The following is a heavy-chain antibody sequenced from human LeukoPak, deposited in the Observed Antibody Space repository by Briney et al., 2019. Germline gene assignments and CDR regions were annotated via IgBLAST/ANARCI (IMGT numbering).Heavy chain of an antibody. CDR2: ISGSGGST. Sequence: PGGSLRLSCAASGFTFSSYAMSWVRQAPGKGLEWVSAISGSGGSTYYADSVKGRFTISRDNSKNTLYLQMNSLRAEDTAVYYCAKGTNYYGSGSYYPPYYGMDVWGQGTTVTVSS. J-gene: IGHJ6*02. CDR3: AKGTNYYGSGSYYPPYYGMDV. CDR1: GFTFSSYA. V-gene: IGHV3-23*01. D-gene: IGHD3-10*01.